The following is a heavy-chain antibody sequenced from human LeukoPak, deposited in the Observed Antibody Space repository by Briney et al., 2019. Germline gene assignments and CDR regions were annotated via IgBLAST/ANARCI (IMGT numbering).Heavy chain of an antibody. J-gene: IGHJ6*02. D-gene: IGHD6-19*01. Sequence: GSLRLSCAASGLTVGINYMSWVRQAPGKGLEWASFMYADGSTDYADSVKGRFTISRDNSKNTLYLQMNTLRAEDTAIYYCARDRYRSGCMDVWGQGTTVTVS. CDR3: ARDRYRSGCMDV. V-gene: IGHV3-53*01. CDR2: MYADGST. CDR1: GLTVGINY.